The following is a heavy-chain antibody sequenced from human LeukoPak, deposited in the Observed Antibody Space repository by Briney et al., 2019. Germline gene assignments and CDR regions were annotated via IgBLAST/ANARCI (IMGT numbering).Heavy chain of an antibody. J-gene: IGHJ6*02. Sequence: SETLSLTCAVYGGSFSGYYWGWIRQPPGKGLEWIGYIYDSGSTNYNPSLKSRVTISVDTSKNQFSLKLSSVTAADTAVYYCARVGGTNYYYYGMDVWGQGTTVTVSS. D-gene: IGHD1-1*01. CDR3: ARVGGTNYYYYGMDV. CDR1: GGSFSGYY. CDR2: IYDSGST. V-gene: IGHV4-59*01.